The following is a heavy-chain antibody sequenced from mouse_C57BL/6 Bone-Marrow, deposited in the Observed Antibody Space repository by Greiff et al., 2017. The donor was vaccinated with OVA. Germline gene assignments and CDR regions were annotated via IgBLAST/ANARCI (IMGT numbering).Heavy chain of an antibody. CDR2: IYPSDSET. CDR1: GYTFTSYW. D-gene: IGHD1-1*01. CDR3: ARGELLRV. J-gene: IGHJ1*03. V-gene: IGHV1-61*01. Sequence: VQLQQPGAELVRPGSSVKLSCKASGYTFTSYWMDWVKQRPGQGLEWIGNIYPSDSETHYNQKFKDKATLTVDKSSSTAYMQLSSLTSEDSAVYYCARGELLRVWGTGTTVTVSS.